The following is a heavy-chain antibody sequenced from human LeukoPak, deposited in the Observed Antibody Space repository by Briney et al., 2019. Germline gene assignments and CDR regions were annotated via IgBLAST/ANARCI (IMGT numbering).Heavy chain of an antibody. CDR1: GFTFSSYG. J-gene: IGHJ4*02. CDR3: AKDLGSSLGYFDY. V-gene: IGHV3-30*02. Sequence: GGSLRLSCAASGFTFSSYGMHWVRQAPGKGLEWVAFIRYDGSNKYYADSVKGRFTISRDNSKNTLYLQMNSLRAEDTAVYYCAKDLGSSLGYFDYWGQGTLVTVSS. CDR2: IRYDGSNK. D-gene: IGHD6-13*01.